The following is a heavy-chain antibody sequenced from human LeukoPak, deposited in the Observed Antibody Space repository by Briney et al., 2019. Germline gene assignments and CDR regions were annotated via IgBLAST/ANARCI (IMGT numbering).Heavy chain of an antibody. CDR3: ARLTLSSYWFDP. J-gene: IGHJ5*02. CDR1: GGSINTQSYY. V-gene: IGHV4-39*02. Sequence: SETLSLTCTVSGGSINTQSYYWVWIRQPPGKGLEWVGSIFYTGTTFHNPALESRVALSVDRSKNHFSLRLNALTAADTAVYYCARLTLSSYWFDPWGQGTLVTVSS. CDR2: IFYTGTT. D-gene: IGHD2-15*01.